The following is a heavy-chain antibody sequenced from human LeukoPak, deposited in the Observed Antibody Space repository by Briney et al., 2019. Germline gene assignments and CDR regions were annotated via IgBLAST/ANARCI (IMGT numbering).Heavy chain of an antibody. CDR3: AKDRHPYSTSSDY. Sequence: SGGSLRLSCAASGFTFSTYALSWVRQVPGKGLEWVASITSSGGTIYYADSVKGRFTFSRDNSKDTLYLQMNSLRAEDTAIYYCAKDRHPYSTSSDYWGQGTLVTVSS. V-gene: IGHV3-23*01. CDR2: ITSSGGTI. J-gene: IGHJ4*02. D-gene: IGHD6-6*01. CDR1: GFTFSTYA.